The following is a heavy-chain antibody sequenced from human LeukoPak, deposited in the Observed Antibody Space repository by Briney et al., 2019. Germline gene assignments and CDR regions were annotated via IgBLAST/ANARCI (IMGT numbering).Heavy chain of an antibody. CDR2: FDPAAGTT. CDR3: ATLVVPAAKRGV. V-gene: IGHV1-24*01. D-gene: IGHD2-21*01. CDR1: GDILSELS. Sequence: ASVKVSCKVSGDILSELSIHWVRQTPGKGFEWMGGFDPAAGTTLYAQTFQDRIIMTEDTSTGTTYMELGSLTSDDTAMYYRATLVVPAAKRGVWGQGTLVTVSS. J-gene: IGHJ4*02.